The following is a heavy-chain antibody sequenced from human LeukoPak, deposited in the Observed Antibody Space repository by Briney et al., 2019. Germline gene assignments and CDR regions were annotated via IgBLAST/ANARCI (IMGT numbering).Heavy chain of an antibody. V-gene: IGHV3-48*01. J-gene: IGHJ4*02. CDR3: ARWVGYYDSSGYYRYYFDY. D-gene: IGHD3-22*01. Sequence: AGTLTLSCAASGFTLRSYSMNRLRHAPGKEPLSGSYLTSSSSTIYYADSVKGRFTISRDNAKNSLYLQMNSLRAEGTAVYYCARWVGYYDSSGYYRYYFDYWGQGTLVTVSS. CDR2: LTSSSSTI. CDR1: GFTLRSYS.